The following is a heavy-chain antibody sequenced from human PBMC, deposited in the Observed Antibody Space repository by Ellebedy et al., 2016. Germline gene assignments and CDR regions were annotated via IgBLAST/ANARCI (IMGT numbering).Heavy chain of an antibody. CDR3: AREGGSGSEGKYFDY. CDR1: GGSISGYY. J-gene: IGHJ4*02. D-gene: IGHD1-26*01. CDR2: IYYSGST. Sequence: SETLSLXCIVSGGSISGYYWSWIRQHPGKGLEWIGYIYYSGSTYYNPSLKSRVSISVDTSKNQISLKLTSVTAADTAVYYCAREGGSGSEGKYFDYWGQGTLVTVSA. V-gene: IGHV4-31*03.